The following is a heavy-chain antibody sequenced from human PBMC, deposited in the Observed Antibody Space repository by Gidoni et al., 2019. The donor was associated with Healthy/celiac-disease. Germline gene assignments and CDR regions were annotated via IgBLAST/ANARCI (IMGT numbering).Heavy chain of an antibody. CDR3: ARVPPTNWNDVGEGYYGMDV. V-gene: IGHV3-21*01. CDR2: ISSSSSYI. Sequence: EVQLVESGGGLVKPGGSLRLSCAASGFPFSSYSMTWVRQAPGKGLEWVSSISSSSSYIYYADSVKGRFTISRDNAKNSLYLHMNSLRAEDTAVYYCARVPPTNWNDVGEGYYGMDVWGQGTTVTVSS. D-gene: IGHD1-1*01. J-gene: IGHJ6*02. CDR1: GFPFSSYS.